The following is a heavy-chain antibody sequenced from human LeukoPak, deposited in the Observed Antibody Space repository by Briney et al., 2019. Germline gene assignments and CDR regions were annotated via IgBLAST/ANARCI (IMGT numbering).Heavy chain of an antibody. D-gene: IGHD3-22*01. J-gene: IGHJ4*02. Sequence: ASVKVSCKASGYTFTSYDINWVRQATGQGLEWMGWMNPNSGNTGYAQKFQGRVTMTRNTSISTAYMELSSLRSEDTAVYYCARSEVLDYYDSSGYSYFDYWGQGTLVTVSS. CDR1: GYTFTSYD. V-gene: IGHV1-8*01. CDR2: MNPNSGNT. CDR3: ARSEVLDYYDSSGYSYFDY.